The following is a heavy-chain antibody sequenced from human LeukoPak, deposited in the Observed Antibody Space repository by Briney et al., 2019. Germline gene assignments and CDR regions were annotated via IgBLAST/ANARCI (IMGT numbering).Heavy chain of an antibody. CDR3: ARAEDQGRYFDWLPGFDP. D-gene: IGHD3-9*01. Sequence: ASVKVSCKASGGTFGSYVINWVRQAPGQGLEWMGGILPIFGTSIYAQQFQGRVTITADESTNTAYMELNRLRSDDTATYYCARAEDQGRYFDWLPGFDPWGQGTLVTVSS. J-gene: IGHJ5*02. V-gene: IGHV1-69*13. CDR2: ILPIFGTS. CDR1: GGTFGSYV.